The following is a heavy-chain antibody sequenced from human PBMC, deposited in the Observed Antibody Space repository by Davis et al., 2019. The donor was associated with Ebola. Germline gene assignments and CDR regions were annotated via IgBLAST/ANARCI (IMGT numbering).Heavy chain of an antibody. J-gene: IGHJ4*02. CDR1: GGSINSYY. V-gene: IGHV4-59*01. CDR3: AREGGNSYFDF. Sequence: SETLSLTCTVSGGSINSYYWSWIRQPPGKGLEWIGYIYYSGRTSYSPSLESRLTISVDTSKNQFSLKLTSMTIADTAVYYCAREGGNSYFDFWGQGILVTVSS. CDR2: IYYSGRT. D-gene: IGHD4-23*01.